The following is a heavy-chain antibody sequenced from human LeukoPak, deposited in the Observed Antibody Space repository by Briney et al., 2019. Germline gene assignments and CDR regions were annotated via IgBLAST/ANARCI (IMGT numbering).Heavy chain of an antibody. CDR2: ISGSGGST. D-gene: IGHD6-19*01. J-gene: IGHJ4*02. CDR1: GFTFSSYA. Sequence: AGGSLRLSCAASGFTFSSYAMSWVRQAPGKGLEWVSAISGSGGSTYYADSVEGRFTISRDNSKNTLYLQMNSLRAEDTAVYYCAKADQWLVHYYFDYWGQGTLVTVSS. V-gene: IGHV3-23*01. CDR3: AKADQWLVHYYFDY.